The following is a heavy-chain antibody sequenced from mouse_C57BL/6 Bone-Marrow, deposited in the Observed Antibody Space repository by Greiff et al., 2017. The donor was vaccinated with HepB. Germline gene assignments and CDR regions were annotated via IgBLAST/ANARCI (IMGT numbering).Heavy chain of an antibody. CDR2: IYPGGGYT. CDR1: GYTFTNYW. CDR3: AREDYYGSSSWFAY. J-gene: IGHJ3*01. Sequence: VQLKESGAELVRPGTSVKMSCKASGYTFTNYWIGWAKQRPGHGLEWIGDIYPGGGYTNYNEKFKGKATLTADKSSSTAYMQFSSLTSEDSALYYCAREDYYGSSSWFAYWGQGTLVTVSA. D-gene: IGHD1-1*01. V-gene: IGHV1-63*01.